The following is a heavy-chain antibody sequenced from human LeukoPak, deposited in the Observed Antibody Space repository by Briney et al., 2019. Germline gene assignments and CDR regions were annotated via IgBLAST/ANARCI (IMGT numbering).Heavy chain of an antibody. J-gene: IGHJ4*02. D-gene: IGHD6-13*01. CDR2: IGSSGDVT. V-gene: IGHV3-23*01. CDR3: AKDRVTAAGYYFEY. Sequence: GGSLRLSCAVSGFTFSEFGMSWVRQAPAKGLEWVSTIGSSGDVTNYADSVKGRFTMSRDNSKNTVFLQMNSLRAADTAVYYCAKDRVTAAGYYFEYWGQGTLVTVSS. CDR1: GFTFSEFG.